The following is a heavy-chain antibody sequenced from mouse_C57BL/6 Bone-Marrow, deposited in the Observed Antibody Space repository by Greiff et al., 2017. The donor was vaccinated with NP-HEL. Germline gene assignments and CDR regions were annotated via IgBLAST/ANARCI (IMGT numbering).Heavy chain of an antibody. CDR1: GYTFTSYW. CDR3: AAAMHYFDY. D-gene: IGHD6-1*01. V-gene: IGHV1-59*01. J-gene: IGHJ2*01. Sequence: VQLQQPGAELVRPGTSVKLSCKASGYTFTSYWMHWVKQRPGQGLEWIGVIDPSDSYTNYNQKFKGKATLTVDTSSSTAYMQLSSLTSEDSAVYYCAAAMHYFDYWGQGTTLTVSS. CDR2: IDPSDSYT.